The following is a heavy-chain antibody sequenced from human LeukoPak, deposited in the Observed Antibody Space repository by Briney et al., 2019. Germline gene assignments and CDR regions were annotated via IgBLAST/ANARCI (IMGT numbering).Heavy chain of an antibody. CDR3: ARAASPVRGVITPYFDY. Sequence: GGSLRLSCSASGFTVSSNYMIWLRPAPGKELEGVSGIYSGGSTYYADSVKGRFTISRDNSKNTLFLQMNRLRAEATAVYYCARAASPVRGVITPYFDYWGQGTLVTVSS. D-gene: IGHD3-10*01. CDR2: IYSGGST. J-gene: IGHJ4*02. CDR1: GFTVSSNY. V-gene: IGHV3-66*02.